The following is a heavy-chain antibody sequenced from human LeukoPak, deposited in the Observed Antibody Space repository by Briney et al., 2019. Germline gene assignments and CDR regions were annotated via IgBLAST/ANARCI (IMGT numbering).Heavy chain of an antibody. CDR3: ASHYGDYVWGHF. CDR2: ISSSGNTK. D-gene: IGHD4-17*01. V-gene: IGHV3-48*03. CDR1: GFSFSSYE. J-gene: IGHJ4*02. Sequence: AGGSLRLSCAAPGFSFSSYEMNWVRQAPGKGLEWVSYISSSGNTKYYADSVKGRFTISRDNAKNSLYLQLNSLRAEDTAVYYCASHYGDYVWGHFWGQGTLVTVSS.